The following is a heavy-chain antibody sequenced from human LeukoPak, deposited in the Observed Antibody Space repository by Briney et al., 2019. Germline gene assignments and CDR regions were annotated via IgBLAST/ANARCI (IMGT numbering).Heavy chain of an antibody. D-gene: IGHD3-3*01. CDR1: GYTFTSYG. J-gene: IGHJ5*02. CDR2: ISAYNGNT. CDR3: AREYDFWSGGGSGFDP. V-gene: IGHV1-18*01. Sequence: ASVKVSCKASGYTFTSYGISWVRQAPRQGLEWMGWISAYNGNTNYAQKLQGRVTMTTDTSTSTAYMELRSLRSDDTAVYYCAREYDFWSGGGSGFDPWGQGTLVTVSS.